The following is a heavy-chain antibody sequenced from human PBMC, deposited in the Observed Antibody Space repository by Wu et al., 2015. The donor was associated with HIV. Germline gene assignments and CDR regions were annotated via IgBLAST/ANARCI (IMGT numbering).Heavy chain of an antibody. CDR2: INPNSGGT. J-gene: IGHJ4*02. D-gene: IGHD3-10*01. CDR1: IHLHRLL. CDR3: ASYYGPGSSFDY. Sequence: QVQRGAVWGLDGGKKPWGRSVEGLLQGFWIHLHRLLYALGATGPGQGLEWMGWINPNSGGTNYAQKFQGRVTMTRDTSISTAYMELSRLRSDDTAVYYCASYYGPGSSFDYWGQGTLVTVSS. V-gene: IGHV1-2*02.